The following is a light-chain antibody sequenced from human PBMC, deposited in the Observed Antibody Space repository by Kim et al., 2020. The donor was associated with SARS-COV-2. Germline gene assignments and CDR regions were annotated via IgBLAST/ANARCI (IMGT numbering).Light chain of an antibody. Sequence: LSPGERADLSCRASEPVTSDLAWYQQKAGQPPRLLIYDANSRASGIPARFSGSGFGTDFTLSISSLEPEDVAIYYCQQRWRWPLTFGGGTKVDIK. V-gene: IGKV3-11*01. CDR1: EPVTSD. J-gene: IGKJ4*01. CDR2: DAN. CDR3: QQRWRWPLT.